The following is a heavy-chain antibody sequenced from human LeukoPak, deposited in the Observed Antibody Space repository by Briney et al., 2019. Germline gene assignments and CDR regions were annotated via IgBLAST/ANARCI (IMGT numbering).Heavy chain of an antibody. J-gene: IGHJ5*02. D-gene: IGHD3-3*01. Sequence: PSETLSLTCTVSGGSINSGNYYWSWIRQSAGKGLEWIGRIYTSGTTSYNPSLKSRVTISVDTSKNQFSLRLTSVTAADTAVYYCARALSSSFWSGYLGWFDPWGHGTLVTASS. CDR2: IYTSGTT. CDR3: ARALSSSFWSGYLGWFDP. CDR1: GGSINSGNYY. V-gene: IGHV4-61*02.